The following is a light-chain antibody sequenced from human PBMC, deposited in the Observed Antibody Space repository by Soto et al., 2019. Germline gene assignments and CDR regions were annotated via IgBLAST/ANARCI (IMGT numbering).Light chain of an antibody. CDR3: QQYNNWPPWT. Sequence: EIVMTQSPATLSVSPGERATLSCRASQSVANNLAWYQQKPGQAPRPLIYGPSTRATGIPARFSGSGSGTEFTLTISSLQSEDFAVYYCQQYNNWPPWTFGQGTKVEIK. CDR1: QSVANN. CDR2: GPS. V-gene: IGKV3-15*01. J-gene: IGKJ1*01.